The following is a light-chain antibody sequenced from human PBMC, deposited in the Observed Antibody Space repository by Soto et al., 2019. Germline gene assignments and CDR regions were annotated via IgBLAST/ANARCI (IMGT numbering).Light chain of an antibody. Sequence: QSVLTQPPPGSGAPGQRVPISSTGSSSNIGAGYNVHWYQQLPGTAPKLLIYGDRHRPSGVPDRFSGSKSGTSASLAITGLQAEDEADYYCQSYDSTLTGSVFGGGTKLTVL. CDR2: GDR. V-gene: IGLV1-40*01. CDR3: QSYDSTLTGSV. J-gene: IGLJ2*01. CDR1: SSNIGAGYN.